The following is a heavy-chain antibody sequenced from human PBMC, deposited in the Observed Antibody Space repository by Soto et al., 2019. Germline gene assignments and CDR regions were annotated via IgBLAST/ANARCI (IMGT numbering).Heavy chain of an antibody. CDR1: GGSISSYY. Sequence: SETLSLTCTVSGGSISSYYWSWIRQPPGKGLEWIGYISYSGSTNYNPSLKSRVTISVDTSKNQFSLKLSSVTAADTAVYYCASHETLHADYDYWGQGTLVTVSS. V-gene: IGHV4-59*08. D-gene: IGHD4-17*01. CDR3: ASHETLHADYDY. CDR2: ISYSGST. J-gene: IGHJ4*02.